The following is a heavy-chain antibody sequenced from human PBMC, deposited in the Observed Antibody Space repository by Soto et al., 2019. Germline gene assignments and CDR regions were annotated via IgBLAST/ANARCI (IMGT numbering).Heavy chain of an antibody. CDR1: GGSISSYY. CDR2: INYSGST. V-gene: IGHV4-59*01. Sequence: QVQLQESGPGLVKPSETLSLTCTVSGGSISSYYWSWIRQPPGKGLEWIGYINYSGSTNYKPTLKSRITISVVTSKNQFSRKLSSVTAADTAVYYCARTYYDILTGYCFDYWGQGTLVTVSS. D-gene: IGHD3-9*01. J-gene: IGHJ4*02. CDR3: ARTYYDILTGYCFDY.